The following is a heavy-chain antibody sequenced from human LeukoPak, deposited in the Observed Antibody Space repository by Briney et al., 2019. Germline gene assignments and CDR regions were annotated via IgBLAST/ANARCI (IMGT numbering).Heavy chain of an antibody. Sequence: GGSLRLSCAASGFTFSSYAMSWVRQAPGKGLEWVSAISGSGGSTYYADSVKGRFTISRDNSKNTLYLQMDSLRAEDTAVYYCAKKGKRGYYYMDVWGKATTVTVSS. CDR2: ISGSGGST. CDR1: GFTFSSYA. J-gene: IGHJ6*03. CDR3: AKKGKRGYYYMDV. V-gene: IGHV3-23*01.